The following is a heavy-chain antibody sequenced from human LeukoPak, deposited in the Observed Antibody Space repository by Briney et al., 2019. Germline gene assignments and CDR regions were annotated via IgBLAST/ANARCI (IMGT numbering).Heavy chain of an antibody. J-gene: IGHJ4*02. CDR2: IYHSGGT. Sequence: SETLSLTCTVSGYSISSGYYWGWIRQPPGKGLEWIGSIYHSGGTYYNPSLKSRVTISVDTSKNQVSLKLSSVTAADTAVYYCARVGYSSSWFSGDYWGQGTLVTVSS. CDR3: ARVGYSSSWFSGDY. V-gene: IGHV4-38-2*02. CDR1: GYSISSGYY. D-gene: IGHD6-13*01.